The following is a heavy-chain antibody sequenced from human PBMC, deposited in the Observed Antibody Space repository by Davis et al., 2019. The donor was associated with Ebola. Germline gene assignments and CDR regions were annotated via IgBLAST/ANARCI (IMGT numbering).Heavy chain of an antibody. CDR1: GGSISSSSYY. D-gene: IGHD3-3*01. J-gene: IGHJ6*03. V-gene: IGHV4-39*01. CDR3: ARGTPGRTPDYDFWSGSPKDYYYYYMDV. CDR2: IYYSGST. Sequence: PSETLSLTCTVSGGSISSSSYYWGWIRQPPGKGLEWIGSIYYSGSTYYNPSLKSRVTISVDTSKNQFSLKLSSVTAADTAVYYCARGTPGRTPDYDFWSGSPKDYYYYYMDVWGKGTTVTVSS.